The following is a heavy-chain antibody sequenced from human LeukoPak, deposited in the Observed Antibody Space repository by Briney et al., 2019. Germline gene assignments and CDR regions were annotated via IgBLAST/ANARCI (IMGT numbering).Heavy chain of an antibody. CDR3: ARAEMTILGNDY. V-gene: IGHV4-59*01. CDR2: IYYSGST. Sequence: SETLSLTCTVSGGSISYYYWSWIRQPPGKGLEWIGYIYYSGSTNYNPSLKSRVTISVDTSKNQFSLKLSSVTAADTAVYYCARAEMTILGNDYWGQGTLVTVSS. D-gene: IGHD5-24*01. CDR1: GGSISYYY. J-gene: IGHJ4*02.